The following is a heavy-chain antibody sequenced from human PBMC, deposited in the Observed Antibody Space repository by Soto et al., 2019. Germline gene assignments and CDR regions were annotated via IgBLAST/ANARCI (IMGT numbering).Heavy chain of an antibody. D-gene: IGHD3-22*01. V-gene: IGHV3-11*01. CDR3: AREDITMIVTYSFDY. J-gene: IGHJ4*02. CDR1: GFTFSDYY. CDR2: ISSSGSTI. Sequence: GGSLRLSCAASGFTFSDYYMSWIRQAPGKGLEWVSYISSSGSTIYYADSVKGRFTISRDNAKNSLYLQMNSLRAEDTAVYYCAREDITMIVTYSFDYWGQGTLVTVSS.